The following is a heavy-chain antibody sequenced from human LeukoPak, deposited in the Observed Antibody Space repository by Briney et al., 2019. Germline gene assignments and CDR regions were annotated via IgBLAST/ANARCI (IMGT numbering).Heavy chain of an antibody. J-gene: IGHJ3*01. CDR2: ITGTGYTT. Sequence: GGTLRLSCAASGFTFTNYAMAWVRQAPGKGLEWISVITGTGYTTYYADSVKGRFTISRDNSQSTVSLQMNSLTAEDTAVYYCAKDLFGNLDAFDFWGQGTMVTVSS. V-gene: IGHV3-23*01. CDR3: AKDLFGNLDAFDF. CDR1: GFTFTNYA. D-gene: IGHD1-14*01.